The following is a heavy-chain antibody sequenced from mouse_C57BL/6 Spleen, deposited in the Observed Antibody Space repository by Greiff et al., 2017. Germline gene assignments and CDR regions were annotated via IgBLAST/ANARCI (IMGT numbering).Heavy chain of an antibody. V-gene: IGHV5-9-1*02. Sequence: EVMLVESGEGLVKPGGSLKLSCAASGFTFSSYAMFWVRQTPEKRLEWVAYISSGGDYIYYADTVKGRFTISRDNARNTLYLQMSSLKSEDTAMYYCTRDPGYYYGRGFAYWGQGTLVTVSA. CDR1: GFTFSSYA. CDR3: TRDPGYYYGRGFAY. J-gene: IGHJ3*01. D-gene: IGHD1-1*01. CDR2: ISSGGDYI.